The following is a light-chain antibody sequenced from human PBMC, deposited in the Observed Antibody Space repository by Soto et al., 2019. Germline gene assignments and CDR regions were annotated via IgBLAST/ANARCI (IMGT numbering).Light chain of an antibody. CDR3: MQALQKPST. J-gene: IGKJ1*01. Sequence: LVVTQSPRSLPVTPGEPASMCCRASQSLHSNGINYLHWYLQKPGQSPQLLIYLGSNRASGVPDRFSGSGSGTEYTLNIRRVEAEDVGVYYCMQALQKPSTFGQGTKVDIK. CDR1: QSLHSNGINY. V-gene: IGKV2-28*01. CDR2: LGS.